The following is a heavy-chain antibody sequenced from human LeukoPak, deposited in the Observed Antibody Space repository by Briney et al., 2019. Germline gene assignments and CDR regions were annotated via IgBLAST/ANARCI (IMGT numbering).Heavy chain of an antibody. CDR3: ARGRGLGRPYYYYGMDV. Sequence: SETLSLTCAVYGGSFSGYYWSWIRQPPGKGLEWIGEINHSGSTNYNPSLKSRVTISVDTSKNQFSLKLSSVTAADTAVYYCARGRGLGRPYYYYGMDVWGQGTTVTVSS. D-gene: IGHD1-26*01. CDR2: INHSGST. V-gene: IGHV4-34*01. J-gene: IGHJ6*02. CDR1: GGSFSGYY.